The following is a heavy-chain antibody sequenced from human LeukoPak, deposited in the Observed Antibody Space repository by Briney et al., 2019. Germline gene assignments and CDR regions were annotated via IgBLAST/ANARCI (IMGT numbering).Heavy chain of an antibody. CDR2: IYHSGST. CDR1: GYSISSGYY. J-gene: IGHJ6*03. Sequence: PSETLSLTCAVSGYSISSGYYWGWIRQPPGKGLEWIGSIYHSGSTYYNPSLKSRVTISVDTSKNQFSLKLSSVTAADTAVYYCALVDIDHYYYYMDVWGEGTTVTVSS. CDR3: ALVDIDHYYYYMDV. D-gene: IGHD2-2*03. V-gene: IGHV4-38-2*01.